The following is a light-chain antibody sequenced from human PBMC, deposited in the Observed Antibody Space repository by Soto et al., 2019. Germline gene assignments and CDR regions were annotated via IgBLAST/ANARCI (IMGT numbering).Light chain of an antibody. J-gene: IGLJ1*01. V-gene: IGLV1-44*01. CDR1: SSNIGTNT. CDR2: VNS. Sequence: QSVLTQPPSASGTPGQSATISCSRGSSNIGTNTVNWYRQLPGTAPKLLMFVNSQRPSGVPDRISGSKSGTLASLAISGRQSEDEADYYCAECDESLKGLVSGTCTTVT. CDR3: AECDESLKGLV.